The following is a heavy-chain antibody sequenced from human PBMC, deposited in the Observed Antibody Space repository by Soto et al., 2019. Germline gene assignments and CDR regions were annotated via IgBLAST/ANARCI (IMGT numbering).Heavy chain of an antibody. V-gene: IGHV5-10-1*01. Sequence: GESLKISCKGSGYSFTSYWISWVRQMPGKGLEWMGRIDPSDSYTNYSPSFQGHVTISADKSISTAYLQWSSLKASDTAMYYCARRGEAAVLLKYYYYGMDVWGQGTTVTVSS. D-gene: IGHD6-13*01. CDR1: GYSFTSYW. CDR3: ARRGEAAVLLKYYYYGMDV. J-gene: IGHJ6*02. CDR2: IDPSDSYT.